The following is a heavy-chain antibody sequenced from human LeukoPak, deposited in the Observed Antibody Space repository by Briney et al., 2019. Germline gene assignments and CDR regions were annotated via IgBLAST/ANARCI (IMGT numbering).Heavy chain of an antibody. J-gene: IGHJ3*02. D-gene: IGHD1-14*01. CDR1: GFTFSRYE. CDR2: ISSSGTTV. V-gene: IGHV3-48*03. CDR3: AREMKGGNAFDM. Sequence: GGSLRLSCAASGFTFSRYEMNWVRQAPGKGLEWISYISSSGTTVYYTDSVKGRFTISRDNAKNSLDLQMNSLRAEDTAIYYCAREMKGGNAFDMWGQGTMVTVSS.